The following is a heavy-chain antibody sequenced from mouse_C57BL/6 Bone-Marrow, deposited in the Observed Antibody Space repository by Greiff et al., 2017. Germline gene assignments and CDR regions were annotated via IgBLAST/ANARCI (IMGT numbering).Heavy chain of an antibody. CDR3: THLFYYDYEFYAMDY. V-gene: IGHV14-4*01. J-gene: IGHJ4*01. CDR2: IDPENGDT. D-gene: IGHD2-4*01. Sequence: VQLQQSGAELVRPGASVKLSCTASGFNIKDDYMHWVKQRPEQGLEWIGWIDPENGDTEYASKFQGKATITADTSSNTAYLQLSSLTSEDPAVYYCTHLFYYDYEFYAMDYWGQGTSVTVSS. CDR1: GFNIKDDY.